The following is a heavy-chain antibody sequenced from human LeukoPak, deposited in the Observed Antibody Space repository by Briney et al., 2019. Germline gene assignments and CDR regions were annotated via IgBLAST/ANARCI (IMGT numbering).Heavy chain of an antibody. CDR1: GFTFSSYA. CDR3: ARRDGYNNRGY. Sequence: GGSLRLSCAASGFTFSSYAMSWVRQAPGKGLEWVSATSGSGGSTYYADSVKGRFTISRDNSKNTLYLQMNSLRAEDTAVYYCARRDGYNNRGYWGQGTLVTVSS. D-gene: IGHD5-24*01. J-gene: IGHJ4*02. V-gene: IGHV3-23*01. CDR2: TSGSGGST.